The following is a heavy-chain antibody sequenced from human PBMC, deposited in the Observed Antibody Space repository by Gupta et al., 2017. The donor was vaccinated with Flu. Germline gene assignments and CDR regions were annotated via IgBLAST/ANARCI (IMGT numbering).Heavy chain of an antibody. D-gene: IGHD5-18*01. CDR3: ARGVGYSYHDY. CDR1: GFTFSSYG. CDR2: IWYDGSNK. Sequence: QVQLVESGGCVVQPGRSLRLSCAASGFTFSSYGMHWVRQAPGKGLEWVAVIWYDGSNKYYADSVKGRFTISRDNSKNTLYLQMNSLRAEDTAVYYCARGVGYSYHDYWGQGTLVTVSS. J-gene: IGHJ4*02. V-gene: IGHV3-33*01.